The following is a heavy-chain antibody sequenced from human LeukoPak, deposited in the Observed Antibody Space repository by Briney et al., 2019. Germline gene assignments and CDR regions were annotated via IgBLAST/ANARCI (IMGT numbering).Heavy chain of an antibody. J-gene: IGHJ4*02. Sequence: SETLSLTCTVSGGSISSYFWSWIRQAPGKGLEWIGYIYDSGSTSYSPSLKSRVTMSLDSSKRQFSLKLSSVTAADTAVYYCARLLRYAKYYSDYWGQGTLVTVSS. D-gene: IGHD3-9*01. V-gene: IGHV4-59*13. CDR1: GGSISSYF. CDR3: ARLLRYAKYYSDY. CDR2: IYDSGST.